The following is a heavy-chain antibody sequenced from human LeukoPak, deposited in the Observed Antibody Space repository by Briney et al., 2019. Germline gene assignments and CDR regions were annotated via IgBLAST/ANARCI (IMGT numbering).Heavy chain of an antibody. CDR1: GYTFSSYG. CDR2: ISAYNGNT. D-gene: IGHD3-22*01. Sequence: GASVKVSCQASGYTFSSYGISWVRQAPGQGLEWMGWISAYNGNTNYAQNLQGRVTMTTDTSTSTAYMELRSLRSDDTAVYYCARDGHYLDGSGYYSFDYWGQGTLVTVSS. V-gene: IGHV1-18*01. CDR3: ARDGHYLDGSGYYSFDY. J-gene: IGHJ4*02.